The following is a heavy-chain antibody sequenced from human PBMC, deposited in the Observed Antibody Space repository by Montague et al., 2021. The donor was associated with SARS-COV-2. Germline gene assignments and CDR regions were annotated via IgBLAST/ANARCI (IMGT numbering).Heavy chain of an antibody. CDR3: AGEGLVGGDCSDL. D-gene: IGHD3-16*01. CDR1: GASISSYD. CDR2: HYSGGIA. V-gene: IGHV4-4*08. J-gene: IGHJ5*02. Sequence: SETLSLTCTVSGASISSYDWSWIRQPPGQGLEWIAYHYSGGIAGYNPSLRGRGTISVDTSKNQVSLRLKSVTAADTAVYYCAGEGLVGGDCSDLWGQGTLVTVSS.